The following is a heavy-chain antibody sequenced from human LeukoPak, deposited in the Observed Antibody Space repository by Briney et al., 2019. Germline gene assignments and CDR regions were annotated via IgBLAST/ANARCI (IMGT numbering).Heavy chain of an antibody. CDR2: IYSSGST. CDR1: RDSISNYY. Sequence: PSETLSLTCTVSRDSISNYYWGWIRQPPGKRLEWIGYIYSSGSTNYNPSLKTRVTMSIDTSKKQFSLRLTSVTAADTAVYYCARGGSSGWYPYYFDYWGQGTLVTVSS. CDR3: ARGGSSGWYPYYFDY. J-gene: IGHJ4*02. V-gene: IGHV4-59*01. D-gene: IGHD6-19*01.